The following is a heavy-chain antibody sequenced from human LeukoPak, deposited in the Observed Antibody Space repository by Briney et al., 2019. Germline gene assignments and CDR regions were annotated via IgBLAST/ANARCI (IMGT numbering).Heavy chain of an antibody. CDR2: IYYSGSP. CDR3: ARERSMVRGVSWFDP. Sequence: SETLSLTCTVSGGSISSYYWSWIRQPPGKGLEWIRYIYYSGSPNYNPSLKSRVTISVDTSKNQFSLKLSSVTAADTAVYYCARERSMVRGVSWFDPWGQGTLVTVSS. CDR1: GGSISSYY. V-gene: IGHV4-59*01. D-gene: IGHD3-10*01. J-gene: IGHJ5*02.